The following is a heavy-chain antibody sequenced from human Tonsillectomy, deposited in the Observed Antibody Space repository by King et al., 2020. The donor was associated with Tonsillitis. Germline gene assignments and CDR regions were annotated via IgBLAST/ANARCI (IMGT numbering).Heavy chain of an antibody. J-gene: IGHJ4*02. D-gene: IGHD1-26*01. CDR2: IRNKADSYTT. V-gene: IGHV3-72*01. Sequence: VQLVESGGGLVQPGGSLRLSCAASGFTFSDHYMGWVRQAPGKGLEWVGRIRNKADSYTTEYAASVKGRFTFSRDDSKNSLYLQMYSLKTEDSAVYYCVSGIVGAGDYWGQGTLVTVSS. CDR1: GFTFSDHY. CDR3: VSGIVGAGDY.